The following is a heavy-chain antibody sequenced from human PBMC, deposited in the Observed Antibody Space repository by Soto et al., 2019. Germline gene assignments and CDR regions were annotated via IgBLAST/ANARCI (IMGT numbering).Heavy chain of an antibody. CDR1: GFTFSSYG. Sequence: VQLVESGGGVVQPGRSLRLSCAASGFTFSSYGMHWVRQAPGKGLEWVAVIWYDGSNKYYADSVKGRFTISRDNSKNTLYLQMNSLRAEDTAVYYCARASYSSGWSAFDIWGQGTMVTVSS. CDR2: IWYDGSNK. D-gene: IGHD6-19*01. CDR3: ARASYSSGWSAFDI. V-gene: IGHV3-33*01. J-gene: IGHJ3*02.